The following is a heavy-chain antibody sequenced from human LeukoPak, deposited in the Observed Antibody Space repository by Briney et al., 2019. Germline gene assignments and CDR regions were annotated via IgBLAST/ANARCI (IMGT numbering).Heavy chain of an antibody. D-gene: IGHD3-10*01. CDR1: GFTFDDYA. J-gene: IGHJ3*02. Sequence: GGSRRLSCAASGFTFDDYAMHWVRQAPGKGLEWVSGISWNSGSMGYADSVKGRFTISRDSAKNSLYLQMNSLRAEDTALYYCAKEDGSGAFDIWGQGTMVTVSS. CDR3: AKEDGSGAFDI. V-gene: IGHV3-9*01. CDR2: ISWNSGSM.